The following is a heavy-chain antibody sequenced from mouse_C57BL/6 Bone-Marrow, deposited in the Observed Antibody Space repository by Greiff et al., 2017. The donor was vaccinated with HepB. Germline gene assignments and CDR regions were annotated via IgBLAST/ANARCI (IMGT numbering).Heavy chain of an antibody. J-gene: IGHJ2*01. Sequence: EVHLVESGGDLVKPGGSLKLSCAASGFTFSSYGMSWVRQTPDKRLEWVATISSGGSYTYYPDSVKGRFTISRDNAKNTLYLQMSSLKSEDTAMYYCARQGYYGSRRGDYWGQGTTLTVSS. CDR2: ISSGGSYT. D-gene: IGHD1-1*01. V-gene: IGHV5-6*01. CDR1: GFTFSSYG. CDR3: ARQGYYGSRRGDY.